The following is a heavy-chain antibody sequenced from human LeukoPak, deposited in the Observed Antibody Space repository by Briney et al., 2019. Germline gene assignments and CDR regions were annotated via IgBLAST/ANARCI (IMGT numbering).Heavy chain of an antibody. V-gene: IGHV4-30-2*01. CDR1: GGSISSGGYS. Sequence: SQTLSLTCAVSGGSISSGGYSWSWIRQPPGKGLEWIGYIYHSGSTYHNPSLKSRVTISVDRSKNQFSLKLSSVTAADTAVYYCARDRGICYFDYWGQGTLVTVSS. CDR3: ARDRGICYFDY. J-gene: IGHJ4*02. CDR2: IYHSGST.